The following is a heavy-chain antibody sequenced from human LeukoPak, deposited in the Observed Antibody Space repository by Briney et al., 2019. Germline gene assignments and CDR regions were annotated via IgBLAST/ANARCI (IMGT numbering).Heavy chain of an antibody. CDR1: DGSISSSSYY. CDR2: IYHSGST. J-gene: IGHJ4*02. D-gene: IGHD1-26*01. V-gene: IGHV4-39*07. CDR3: ARGASGSDFDY. Sequence: SETLSLTCTVSDGSISSSSYYWGWIRQPPGKGLEWIGSIYHSGSTNYNPSLKSRVTISVDKSKNQFSLKLSSVTAADTAVYYCARGASGSDFDYWGQGTLVTVSS.